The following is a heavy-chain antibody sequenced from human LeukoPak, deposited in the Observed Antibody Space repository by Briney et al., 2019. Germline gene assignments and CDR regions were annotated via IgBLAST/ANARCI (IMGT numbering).Heavy chain of an antibody. CDR3: AKDSRSSSWYYYYYGMDV. D-gene: IGHD6-13*01. CDR2: ISGSGGST. Sequence: GGSLRLSCAASGFTFSSYAMSWVRQAPGKGLEWVPAISGSGGSTYYADSVRGRFTISRDNSKNTLYLQMNSLRAEDTAVYYCAKDSRSSSWYYYYYGMDVWGQGTTVTVSS. V-gene: IGHV3-23*01. J-gene: IGHJ6*02. CDR1: GFTFSSYA.